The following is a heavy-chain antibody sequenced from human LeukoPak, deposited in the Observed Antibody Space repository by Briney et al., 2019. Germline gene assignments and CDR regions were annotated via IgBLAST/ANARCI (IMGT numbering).Heavy chain of an antibody. CDR3: ARDKRPYLGIVVVTASPFDI. CDR1: GFTFSSYA. Sequence: PGRSLRLSCAASGFTFSSYAMHWVRQAPGKGLEWVAVISYDGSNKYYADSVKGRFTISRDNSKNTLYLQMNSLRAEDTAVYYCARDKRPYLGIVVVTASPFDIWGQGTMVTVSS. J-gene: IGHJ3*02. D-gene: IGHD2-21*02. CDR2: ISYDGSNK. V-gene: IGHV3-30-3*01.